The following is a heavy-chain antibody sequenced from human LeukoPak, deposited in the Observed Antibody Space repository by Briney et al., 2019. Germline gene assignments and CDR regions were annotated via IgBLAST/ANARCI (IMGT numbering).Heavy chain of an antibody. V-gene: IGHV3-33*06. CDR1: GFTFSSYG. Sequence: GGSLRLSCAASGFTFSSYGMHWVRQAPGKGLEWVALIWYDGSNKYYPDSVKGRFTISRDNSKNTLYLQMDSLRAEDTAVYYCAKDMGTSYYFDAFDIWGQGTIVTVSS. CDR2: IWYDGSNK. J-gene: IGHJ3*02. D-gene: IGHD3-22*01. CDR3: AKDMGTSYYFDAFDI.